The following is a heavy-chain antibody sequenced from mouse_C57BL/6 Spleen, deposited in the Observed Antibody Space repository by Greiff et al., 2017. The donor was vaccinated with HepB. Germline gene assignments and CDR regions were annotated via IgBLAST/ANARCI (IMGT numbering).Heavy chain of an antibody. V-gene: IGHV1-52*01. CDR2: IDPSDSET. D-gene: IGHD1-1*01. CDR1: GYTFTSYW. CDR3: AREAFTTVVEGAWFAY. J-gene: IGHJ3*01. Sequence: QVQLQQPGAELVRPGSSVKLSCKASGYTFTSYWMHWVKQRPIQGLEWIGNIDPSDSETHYNQKFKDKATLTVDKSSSTAYMQLSSLTSEDSAVYYCAREAFTTVVEGAWFAYWGQGTLVTVSA.